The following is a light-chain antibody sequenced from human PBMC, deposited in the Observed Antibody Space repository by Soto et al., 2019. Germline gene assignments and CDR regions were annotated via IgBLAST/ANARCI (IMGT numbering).Light chain of an antibody. J-gene: IGLJ3*02. CDR3: GTWDSSLSVWV. CDR2: ENN. V-gene: IGLV1-51*02. Sequence: QSVLTQPPSVSAAPGQTVTISCSGSSSNVGNNYLSWYQQLPGTAPKLLIYENNKRPSGIPDRFSGSKSGTSATLGITGLQTGDEADYYCGTWDSSLSVWVFGGGTQLTVL. CDR1: SSNVGNNY.